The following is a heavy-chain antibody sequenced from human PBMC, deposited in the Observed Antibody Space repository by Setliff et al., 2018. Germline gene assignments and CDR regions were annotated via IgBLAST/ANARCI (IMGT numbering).Heavy chain of an antibody. V-gene: IGHV3-23*01. CDR3: ARAHRYFSDTSGYFYDQGRSAFDV. CDR2: ITGSGTT. J-gene: IGHJ3*01. D-gene: IGHD3-22*01. Sequence: PGGSLRLSCTASGFIFTNYAMSWVRQAPGKGLEWVSAITGSGTTYYADSVKGRFTISRDNGKSTLYLQMNSLRADDTAVYYCARAHRYFSDTSGYFYDQGRSAFDVWGQGTMVTVSS. CDR1: GFIFTNYA.